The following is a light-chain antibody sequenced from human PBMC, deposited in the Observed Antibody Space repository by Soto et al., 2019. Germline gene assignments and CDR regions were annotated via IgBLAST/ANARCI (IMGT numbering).Light chain of an antibody. CDR2: GAS. CDR3: QQYNIWRSIT. CDR1: QSVRSN. J-gene: IGKJ5*01. V-gene: IGKV3-15*01. Sequence: EIVMTQSPATLSVSPGERATLSCRASQSVRSNLAWYQQKPGQAPRLLFYGASTRAADIPARFSGSGYGTYFTLTISSLQSEDFAVYYCQQYNIWRSITFGPGTRLENK.